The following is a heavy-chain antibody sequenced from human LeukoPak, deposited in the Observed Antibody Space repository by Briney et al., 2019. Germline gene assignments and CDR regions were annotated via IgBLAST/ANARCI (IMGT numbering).Heavy chain of an antibody. Sequence: GGSLRLSCAASGFTFSSYAMSWVRQAPGKGLEWVSGISSSGSNTYHADSVKGRFTISRDNSKNTLYLQMNSLRAEDTAVYYCTRGAFRNFDIWGQGTMVTVSS. D-gene: IGHD3-16*01. CDR3: TRGAFRNFDI. J-gene: IGHJ3*02. V-gene: IGHV3-23*01. CDR2: ISSSGSNT. CDR1: GFTFSSYA.